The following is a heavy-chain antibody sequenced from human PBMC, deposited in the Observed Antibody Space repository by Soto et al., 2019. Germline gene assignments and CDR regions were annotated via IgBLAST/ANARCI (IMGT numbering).Heavy chain of an antibody. J-gene: IGHJ4*02. CDR3: ARGGEPIDY. V-gene: IGHV1-3*01. CDR1: GYTFTSYA. CDR2: INAGNGNT. D-gene: IGHD2-21*01. Sequence: ASVKVSCKASGYTFTSYALQWVRQAPGQRREWMGWINAGNGNTKYSQQFQGRVTITRDTSASTAYMELSSLRSEDTAVYYCARGGEPIDYWGQGTLVTVSS.